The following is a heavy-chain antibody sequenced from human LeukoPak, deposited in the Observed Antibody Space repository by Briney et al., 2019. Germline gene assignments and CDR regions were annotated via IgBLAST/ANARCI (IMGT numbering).Heavy chain of an antibody. D-gene: IGHD5-12*01. CDR3: ATARDILTTISVGGFDY. V-gene: IGHV1-2*02. Sequence: ASVKVSCKASGYIFTTYFIHWVRQAPGQGLEWMGWINPNNGDTNYVQKFQGRVTMTRDTSISTAYMELTRLRSDDTAVYYCATARDILTTISVGGFDYWGQGTLVTVSS. J-gene: IGHJ4*02. CDR1: GYIFTTYF. CDR2: INPNNGDT.